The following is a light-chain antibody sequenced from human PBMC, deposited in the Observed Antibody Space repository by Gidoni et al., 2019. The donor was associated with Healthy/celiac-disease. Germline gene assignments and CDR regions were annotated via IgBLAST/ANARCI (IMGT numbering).Light chain of an antibody. V-gene: IGLV3-21*02. CDR3: QVWDSSSL. CDR1: NIGSKS. J-gene: IGLJ3*02. CDR2: DDS. Sequence: SYVLTQPPSVSVAPGQTARITCGGNNIGSKSVHWYQQKPGKAPVLVVYDDSDRPSGIPERFSGSNSGNTATLTISRVEAGDEADYYCQVWDSSSLFGGGTKLTVL.